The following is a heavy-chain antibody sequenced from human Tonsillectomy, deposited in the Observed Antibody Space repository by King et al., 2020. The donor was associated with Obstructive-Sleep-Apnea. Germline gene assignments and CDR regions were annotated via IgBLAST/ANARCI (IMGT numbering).Heavy chain of an antibody. V-gene: IGHV3-48*04. CDR2: INGPSESI. CDR1: GFTFKNFP. J-gene: IGHJ4*02. D-gene: IGHD6-19*01. Sequence: QLVQSGGNLVQPGGSLRLSCAASGFTFKNFPMNWVRQAPGKGLEWISYINGPSESIYYAESVKGRFTISRDNAKNSLFLQMNSLRAEDTAVYYCAKDDTSGWYSDSWGQGTLVTVSS. CDR3: AKDDTSGWYSDS.